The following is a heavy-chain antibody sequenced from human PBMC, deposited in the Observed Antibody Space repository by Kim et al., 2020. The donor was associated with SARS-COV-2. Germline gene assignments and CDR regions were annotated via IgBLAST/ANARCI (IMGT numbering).Heavy chain of an antibody. Sequence: SETLSLTCTVSGGSISSYYWSWIRQPPGKGLEWIGYIYYSGSTNYNPSLKSRVTISVDTSKNQFSLKLSSVTAADTAVYYCARDLGWELPRGYYYYGMDVWGQGTTVTVSS. V-gene: IGHV4-59*13. CDR3: ARDLGWELPRGYYYYGMDV. CDR1: GGSISSYY. J-gene: IGHJ6*02. CDR2: IYYSGST. D-gene: IGHD1-26*01.